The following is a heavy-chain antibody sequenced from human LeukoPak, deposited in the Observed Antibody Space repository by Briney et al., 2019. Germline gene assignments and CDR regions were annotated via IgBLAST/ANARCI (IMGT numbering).Heavy chain of an antibody. CDR1: GHTFTSYG. D-gene: IGHD3-22*01. J-gene: IGHJ4*02. Sequence: ASVKVSCKASGHTFTSYGISWVRQAPGQGLEWMGWISAYNGNTNYAQKLQGRVTMTTDTSTSTAYMELRSLRSDDTAVYYCARLNPTYYYDSSGYYYLGYFEYWGQGTLVTVSS. CDR3: ARLNPTYYYDSSGYYYLGYFEY. CDR2: ISAYNGNT. V-gene: IGHV1-18*01.